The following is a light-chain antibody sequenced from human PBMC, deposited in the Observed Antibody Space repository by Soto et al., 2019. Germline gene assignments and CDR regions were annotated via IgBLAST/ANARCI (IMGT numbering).Light chain of an antibody. CDR2: DVS. J-gene: IGLJ1*01. V-gene: IGLV2-14*01. CDR1: SRDVGSYNY. Sequence: QSALTQPASVSGSPGKSITISCPGTSRDVGSYNYVSWYQQHPGKAPKLMIYDVSNRPSGVSNRFSGSKSGNTASLTISGLQAEDEADYYCSSYTSSSTPFVFGTGTKVTVL. CDR3: SSYTSSSTPFV.